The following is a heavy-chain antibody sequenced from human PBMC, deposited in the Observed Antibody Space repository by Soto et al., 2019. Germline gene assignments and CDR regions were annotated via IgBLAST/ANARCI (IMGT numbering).Heavy chain of an antibody. CDR3: AKDPHYDYVWGSYSS. V-gene: IGHV3-23*01. Sequence: LRLSCAASGFTFSSYAMSWVRQAPGKGLEWVSAISGSGGSTYYADSVKGRFTISRDNSKNTLYLQMSSLRAEDTAVYHCAKDPHYDYVWGSYSSWGQGTLVTVSS. CDR1: GFTFSSYA. CDR2: ISGSGGST. D-gene: IGHD3-16*01. J-gene: IGHJ4*02.